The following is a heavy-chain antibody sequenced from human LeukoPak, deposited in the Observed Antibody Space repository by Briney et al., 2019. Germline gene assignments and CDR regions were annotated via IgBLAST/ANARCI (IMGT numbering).Heavy chain of an antibody. CDR1: GYTFTGYY. V-gene: IGHV1-2*02. CDR3: ARANTGYDYDY. CDR2: INPNSGGT. D-gene: IGHD5-12*01. Sequence: ASLKVSSKASGYTFTGYYIHWVRQAPGQGLEWMGWINPNSGGTYSAQNFQGRVTVTRDTSISTAYMELNRLTSDDTAVYYCARANTGYDYDYWGQETLVTVSS. J-gene: IGHJ4*02.